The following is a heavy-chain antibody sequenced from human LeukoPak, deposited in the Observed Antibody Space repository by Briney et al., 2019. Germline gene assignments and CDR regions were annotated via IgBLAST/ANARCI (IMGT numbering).Heavy chain of an antibody. V-gene: IGHV4-39*01. CDR1: GVSISSSNYY. J-gene: IGHJ5*02. CDR3: ARLPARLSWFDP. CDR2: MSYSGSS. D-gene: IGHD2-2*01. Sequence: KPSETLSLTCTVPGVSISSSNYYWGWIRQPPGKGLEWIESMSYSGSSYYNPSLKSRVTISVDTSKNQFSLKLRSVTAADTAVYYCARLPARLSWFDPWGQGTLVTVSS.